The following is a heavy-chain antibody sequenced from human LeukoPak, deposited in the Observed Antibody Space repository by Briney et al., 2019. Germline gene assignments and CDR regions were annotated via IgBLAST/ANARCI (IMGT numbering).Heavy chain of an antibody. J-gene: IGHJ4*02. V-gene: IGHV3-66*02. CDR2: IRGGDDT. CDR3: AARRGSSFDY. D-gene: IGHD3-10*01. CDR1: EFTVSNKY. Sequence: GGSLRLSCAASEFTVSNKYMSWVRQAPGKGPERVSTIRGGDDTFYGDSVKGRFTISRDSSKNTLFLQMNSLRTEDTAVYYCAARRGSSFDYWGQGTLVTVSS.